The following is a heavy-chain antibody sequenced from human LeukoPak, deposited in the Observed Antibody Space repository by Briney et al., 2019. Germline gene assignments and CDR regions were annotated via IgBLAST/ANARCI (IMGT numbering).Heavy chain of an antibody. D-gene: IGHD1-26*01. CDR3: ARDPYSGTYWGYFDY. V-gene: IGHV4-39*02. CDR1: GGSIGSSSYY. Sequence: SETLSLTCTVSGGSIGSSSYYWGWIRQPPGKGLEWIGSIYYSGSTYYNPSLKSRVTISVDTSKNQFSLKLSSVTAADTAVYYCARDPYSGTYWGYFDYWGQGTLVTVSS. CDR2: IYYSGST. J-gene: IGHJ4*02.